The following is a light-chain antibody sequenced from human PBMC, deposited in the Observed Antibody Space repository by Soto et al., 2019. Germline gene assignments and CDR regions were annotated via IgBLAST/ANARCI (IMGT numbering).Light chain of an antibody. Sequence: DIQMTQSPSTLSASVGDRVTITCRASQSISSWLAWYQQKPGKAPKLLIYKASSLESGVPSRFSGSGSGTEFTLTISSLQPDDFATYYCQQYNSYPATFGQGTMLEIK. J-gene: IGKJ1*01. V-gene: IGKV1-5*03. CDR1: QSISSW. CDR3: QQYNSYPAT. CDR2: KAS.